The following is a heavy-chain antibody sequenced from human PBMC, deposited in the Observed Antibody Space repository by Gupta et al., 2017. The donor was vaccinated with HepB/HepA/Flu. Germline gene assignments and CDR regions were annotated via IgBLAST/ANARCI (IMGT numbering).Heavy chain of an antibody. V-gene: IGHV5-51*01. J-gene: IGHJ4*02. CDR2: VYPVDSTI. CDR3: VRWFVGRGNDF. D-gene: IGHD3-10*01. CDR1: GYIFTDYW. Sequence: EVQLEQSGAEMKKPGESLKISCKASGYIFTDYWIGWVRQTPGRGLEWMGIVYPVDSTIIYSPSFQGQVTFSVDKSINTAYLQWSYLEASDTAMYYCVRWFVGRGNDFWGQGTLVTVSS.